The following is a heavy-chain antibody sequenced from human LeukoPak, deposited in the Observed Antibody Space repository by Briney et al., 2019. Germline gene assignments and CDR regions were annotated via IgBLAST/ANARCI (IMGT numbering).Heavy chain of an antibody. CDR2: IRYDGSNK. D-gene: IGHD6-19*01. V-gene: IGHV3-30*02. J-gene: IGHJ4*02. Sequence: GGSLRLSRAASGFTFSSYGMHWVRQAPGKGLEWVAFIRYDGSNKYYADSVKGRFTISRDNSKNTLYLQMNSLRAEDTAVYYCAKASAGYSSGWYGDYFDYWGQGTLVTVSS. CDR1: GFTFSSYG. CDR3: AKASAGYSSGWYGDYFDY.